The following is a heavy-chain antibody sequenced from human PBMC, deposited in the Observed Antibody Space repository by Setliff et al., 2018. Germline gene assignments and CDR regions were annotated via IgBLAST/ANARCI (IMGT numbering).Heavy chain of an antibody. V-gene: IGHV4-30-4*08. CDR2: IYHSGSA. CDR1: GDSISSGDYF. D-gene: IGHD1-26*01. CDR3: AREVGTSTSSDAFDV. J-gene: IGHJ3*01. Sequence: SETLSLTCTVSGDSISSGDYFWSWIRQPPGKGLEWIAYIYHSGSAYYNPSLKSRVTMSVDTSKHQFSLHLTSVTAADTAVYSCAREVGTSTSSDAFDVWGQGMMVTVSS.